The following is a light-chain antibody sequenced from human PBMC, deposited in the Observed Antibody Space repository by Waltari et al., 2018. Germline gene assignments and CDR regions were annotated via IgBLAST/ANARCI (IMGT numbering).Light chain of an antibody. CDR1: QIVGRF. V-gene: IGKV3-20*01. CDR3: QKYVNLPAT. Sequence: SCRASQIVGRFLAWYQQKPGQAPRLLIYHASIRATGIPDRFSGSGSGTDFSLTISGLEPEDFAVYYCQKYVNLPATFGQGTKVEIK. CDR2: HAS. J-gene: IGKJ1*01.